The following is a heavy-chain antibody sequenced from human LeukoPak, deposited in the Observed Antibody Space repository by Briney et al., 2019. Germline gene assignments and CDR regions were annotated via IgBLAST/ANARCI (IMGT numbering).Heavy chain of an antibody. CDR3: TPYMTATGIGGGWFDL. D-gene: IGHD2-21*02. J-gene: IGHJ5*02. CDR2: ITNKADGYAP. CDR1: GLTFSGSD. V-gene: IGHV3-73*01. Sequence: GGSLRLSCAASGLTFSGSDIHWVRQASGKGLEWVGRITNKADGYAPAFAASVKGRFTISRDESKNTVYLQMNSLKTEDTAVYYCTPYMTATGIGGGWFDLWGQGTLVTVSS.